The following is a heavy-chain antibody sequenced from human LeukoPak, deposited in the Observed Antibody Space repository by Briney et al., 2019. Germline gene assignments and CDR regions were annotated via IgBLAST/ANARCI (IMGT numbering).Heavy chain of an antibody. D-gene: IGHD3-10*02. CDR2: ISWNSGSI. J-gene: IGHJ4*02. CDR3: AKARVQAPLDY. V-gene: IGHV3-9*01. Sequence: GRSLRLSCAASGFTFDDYAMHWVRQAPGKGLEWGSGISWNSGSIGYADSVKGRFTISRDTAKNSLYLQMNSLRAEDTALYYCAKARVQAPLDYWGQGTLVTVSS. CDR1: GFTFDDYA.